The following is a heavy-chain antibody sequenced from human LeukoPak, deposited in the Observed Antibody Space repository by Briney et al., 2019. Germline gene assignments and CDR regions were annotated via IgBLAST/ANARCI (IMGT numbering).Heavy chain of an antibody. CDR3: ARGAHYNILTAYFDY. J-gene: IGHJ4*02. CDR1: GGSINRGGYS. Sequence: TLSLTCAVSGGSINRGGYSWSWIRQPPGKGLEGIGYIYHSGSTYYNPSLESRVTISLDRSKNQFSLKLTSVTAADTAVYYCARGAHYNILTAYFDYWGQGTLVTVSS. CDR2: IYHSGST. V-gene: IGHV4-30-2*01. D-gene: IGHD3-9*01.